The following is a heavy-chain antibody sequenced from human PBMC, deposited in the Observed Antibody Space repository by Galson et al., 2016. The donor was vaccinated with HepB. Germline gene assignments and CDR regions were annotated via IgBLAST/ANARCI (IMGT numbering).Heavy chain of an antibody. D-gene: IGHD5-24*01. V-gene: IGHV3-7*03. CDR1: GMNFGAYG. CDR3: VRGAGWLHDY. CDR2: IKQDGSEK. Sequence: SLRLSCAAPGMNFGAYGMHWVRQSPRKGLEWVAIIKQDGSEKHYVESEKGRFTISRDNAKNSLFLQMDSLSAEDTAVYYCVRGAGWLHDYWGQGTLVTVSS. J-gene: IGHJ4*02.